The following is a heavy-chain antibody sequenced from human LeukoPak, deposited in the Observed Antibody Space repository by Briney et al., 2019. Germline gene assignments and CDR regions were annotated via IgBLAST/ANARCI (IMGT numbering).Heavy chain of an antibody. Sequence: SETLSLTCTVSGGSMSSYYWSWIRQPPGKGVEWVGYIYYSGSTNYNPSLKSRVTISVDPSKHHFSLRLSSVTAADTALYYCATHAAFADYQSHLTHFDYWGQGTLVTVSS. D-gene: IGHD4/OR15-4a*01. J-gene: IGHJ4*02. CDR2: IYYSGST. CDR1: GGSMSSYY. CDR3: ATHAAFADYQSHLTHFDY. V-gene: IGHV4-59*08.